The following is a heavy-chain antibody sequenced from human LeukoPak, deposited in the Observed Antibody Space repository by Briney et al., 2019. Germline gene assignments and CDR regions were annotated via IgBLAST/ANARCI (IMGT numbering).Heavy chain of an antibody. CDR2: ISGGSNYI. CDR3: ARGQRTFDY. D-gene: IGHD6-25*01. CDR1: GFTFSTYT. Sequence: GGSLRLSCAASGFTFSTYTVNCVRQAPGKGLEWVSSISGGSNYIYYADSVKGRCTISRDNAKNSLYLQMNSLRAEDTAVYYCARGQRTFDYWGQGTLVTVSS. J-gene: IGHJ4*02. V-gene: IGHV3-21*01.